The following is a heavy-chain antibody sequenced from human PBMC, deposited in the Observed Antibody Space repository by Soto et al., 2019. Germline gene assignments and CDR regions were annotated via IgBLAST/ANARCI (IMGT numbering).Heavy chain of an antibody. D-gene: IGHD3-22*01. V-gene: IGHV3-21*01. CDR3: ASRSGVVSYDSSGYYEYYFDY. CDR2: ISSSSSYI. Sequence: GGSLRLSCAASGFTFSSYSMNWVRQAPGKGLEWVSSISSSSSYIYYADSVKGRFTISRDNAKNSLYLQMNSLRAEDSPVYYCASRSGVVSYDSSGYYEYYFDYWGQGTLVTVSS. CDR1: GFTFSSYS. J-gene: IGHJ4*02.